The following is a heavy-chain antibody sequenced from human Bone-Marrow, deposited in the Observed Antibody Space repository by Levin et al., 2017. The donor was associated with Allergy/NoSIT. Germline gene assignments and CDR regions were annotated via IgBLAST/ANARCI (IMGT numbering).Heavy chain of an antibody. CDR3: ARAWYGDYLFWASYYYDVDV. D-gene: IGHD4-17*01. J-gene: IGHJ6*02. CDR1: GGTFSRHS. CDR2: ILRMFSTT. V-gene: IGHV1-69*13. Sequence: SVKVSCKASGGTFSRHSISWVRQAPGQGLEWMGGILRMFSTTNYAPKFKGRVTITVDETTSTAYMELSSLRSEDTAVYYCARAWYGDYLFWASYYYDVDVWGPGTTVTVSS.